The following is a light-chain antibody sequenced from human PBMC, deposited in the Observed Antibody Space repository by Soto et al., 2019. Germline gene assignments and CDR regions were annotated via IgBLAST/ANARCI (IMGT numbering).Light chain of an antibody. CDR2: GAS. CDR3: QQRSNWPWT. J-gene: IGKJ1*01. V-gene: IGKV3-15*01. Sequence: VMKQAPAILSVSTGGRPTLSCMASQTINNNVAWYQLKDGQVPRLVIYGASTRATDIPARFSGSGSGTEFTLTISSLESEDFAVYYCQQRSNWPWTFGQGTKVDIK. CDR1: QTINNN.